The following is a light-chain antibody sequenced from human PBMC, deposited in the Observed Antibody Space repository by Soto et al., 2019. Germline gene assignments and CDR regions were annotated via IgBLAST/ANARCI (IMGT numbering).Light chain of an antibody. CDR1: SSDIGSYNY. V-gene: IGLV2-14*01. Sequence: QSVLTQPASVSGSPGQSITISCTGTSSDIGSYNYVAWYQQFPGKTPKLIIYEVRNRPSGVSFRFSGSKSGNTASLTISGLQAEDEADYYCSSYAGSSNVFGTGTKVTVL. CDR2: EVR. J-gene: IGLJ1*01. CDR3: SSYAGSSNV.